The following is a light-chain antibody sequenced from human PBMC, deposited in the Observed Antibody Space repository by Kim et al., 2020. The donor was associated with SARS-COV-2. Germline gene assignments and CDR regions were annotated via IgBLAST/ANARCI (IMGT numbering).Light chain of an antibody. Sequence: ASVGDRVTLTCQAIQDITKYLNWYQQKPGKTPKLLIYDVSNLERGVPSRFSGAGFGTNFTFTISSLHPEDAATYFCQQYANLPITFGQGTRLEIK. CDR3: QQYANLPIT. J-gene: IGKJ5*01. V-gene: IGKV1-33*01. CDR2: DVS. CDR1: QDITKY.